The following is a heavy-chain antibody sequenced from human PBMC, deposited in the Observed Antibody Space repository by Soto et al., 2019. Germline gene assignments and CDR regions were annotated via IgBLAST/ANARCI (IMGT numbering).Heavy chain of an antibody. CDR1: GFDFGSFG. V-gene: IGHV1-58*02. Sequence: QMQLVQSAAEVREPGTSVRVSCRASGFDFGSFGIQFLRQTRGRGLEWIGWIVVVSGSTNYARQFQGRVAISRDMSSSTAFLDLYDLKSDDTAVYFCSADHPQRSMGWPFWGQGTTVTVSS. CDR3: SADHPQRSMGWPF. D-gene: IGHD1-26*01. J-gene: IGHJ6*02. CDR2: IVVVSGST.